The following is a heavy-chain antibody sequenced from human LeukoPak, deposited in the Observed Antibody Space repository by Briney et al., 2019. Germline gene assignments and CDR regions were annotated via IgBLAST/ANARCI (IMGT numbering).Heavy chain of an antibody. D-gene: IGHD2-2*01. V-gene: IGHV3-23*01. J-gene: IGHJ4*02. CDR3: AKAYCSSTSCYADY. CDR2: ISGSGGST. CDR1: GFTFSSYA. Sequence: GGSLRLSCAASGFTFSSYAMSWVRQAPGKGLEWVSAISGSGGSTYYADCVKGRFTISRDNSKNTLYLQMNSLRAEDTAVYYCAKAYCSSTSCYADYWGQGTLVTVSS.